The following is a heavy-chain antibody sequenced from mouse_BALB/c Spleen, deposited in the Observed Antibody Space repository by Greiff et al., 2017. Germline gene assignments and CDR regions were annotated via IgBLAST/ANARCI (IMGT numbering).Heavy chain of an antibody. Sequence: EVQRVESGGGLVQPGGSRKLSCAASGFTFSSFGMHWGRQAPEKGLEWVAYISSGSSTIYYADTVKGRFTISRDNPKNTLFLQMTSLRSEDTAMYYCARDGNLVYWGQGTTLTVSS. CDR2: ISSGSSTI. CDR3: ARDGNLVY. CDR1: GFTFSSFG. D-gene: IGHD2-1*01. V-gene: IGHV5-17*02. J-gene: IGHJ2*01.